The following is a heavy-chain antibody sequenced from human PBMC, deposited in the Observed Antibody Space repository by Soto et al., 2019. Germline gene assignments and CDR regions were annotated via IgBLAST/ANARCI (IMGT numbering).Heavy chain of an antibody. Sequence: QLQLQESGPGLVKPSETLSLTCTVSGGSISSSSYYWGWIRQPPGKGLEWIGSIYYSGSTYYNPSLKSRVTMSVDTSKNQFSLKLSSVTAADTAVYYCARRKYCSGGSCSSFDYWGQGTLVTVSS. J-gene: IGHJ4*02. CDR1: GGSISSSSYY. CDR2: IYYSGST. D-gene: IGHD2-15*01. CDR3: ARRKYCSGGSCSSFDY. V-gene: IGHV4-39*01.